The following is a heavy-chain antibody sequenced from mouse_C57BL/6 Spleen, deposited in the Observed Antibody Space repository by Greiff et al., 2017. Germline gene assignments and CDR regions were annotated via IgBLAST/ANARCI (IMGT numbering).Heavy chain of an antibody. CDR2: ISSGGDYI. Sequence: DVQLVESGEGLVKPGGSLKLSCAASGFTFSSYAMSWVRQTPEKRLEWVAYISSGGDYIYYADTVKGRFTIARDNARNTLYLQMSSLKSEDTAMYYCTRDRGNYVDYAMDYWGQGTSVTVSS. J-gene: IGHJ4*01. CDR3: TRDRGNYVDYAMDY. V-gene: IGHV5-9-1*02. D-gene: IGHD2-1*01. CDR1: GFTFSSYA.